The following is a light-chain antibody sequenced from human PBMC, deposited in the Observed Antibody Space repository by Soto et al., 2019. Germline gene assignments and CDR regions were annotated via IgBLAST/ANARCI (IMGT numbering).Light chain of an antibody. Sequence: QSVLTQPPSVSGAPGQRVTISCTGSSSNIGAGYDVHWYQQLPGTAPKLLIYGNSNRPSGVPDRFSGSKSGTSASLDITGLQAEDEADFYCQSHDSSLSAYVFGTGTKVTVL. V-gene: IGLV1-40*01. CDR1: SSNIGAGYD. J-gene: IGLJ1*01. CDR2: GNS. CDR3: QSHDSSLSAYV.